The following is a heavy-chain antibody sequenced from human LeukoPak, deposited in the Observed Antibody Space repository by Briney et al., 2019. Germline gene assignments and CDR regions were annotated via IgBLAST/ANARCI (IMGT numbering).Heavy chain of an antibody. J-gene: IGHJ4*02. V-gene: IGHV6-1*01. D-gene: IGHD3-10*01. CDR3: AREANYYGSGSYFEGTFDY. CDR1: GDSVSRNTAG. CDR2: TYYRSKWYS. Sequence: SQTLSLTCAISGDSVSRNTAGWNWIRQSPSRGLEWLGRTYYRSKWYSDFAPSVRSRITINPDTSKNQFSLQLTSVTPEDTAVYYCAREANYYGSGSYFEGTFDYWGQGSLVTVSS.